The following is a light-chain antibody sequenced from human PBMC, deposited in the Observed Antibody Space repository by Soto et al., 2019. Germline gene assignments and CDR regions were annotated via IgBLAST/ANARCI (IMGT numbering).Light chain of an antibody. CDR2: DDS. J-gene: IGLJ2*01. V-gene: IGLV3-21*02. Sequence: SYELTQPPSVSVAPGQKARLTCGGNNIGSKRVQWYQQKPGLAPVLVLYDDSDRPSGIPERCSGSNSGNAATLNISSVEAGDEADYYGQVWDSISDLVVFGGGTKLTVL. CDR1: NIGSKR. CDR3: QVWDSISDLVV.